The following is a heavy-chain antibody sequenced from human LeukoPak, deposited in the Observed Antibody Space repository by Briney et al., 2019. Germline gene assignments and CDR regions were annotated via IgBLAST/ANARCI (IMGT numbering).Heavy chain of an antibody. CDR2: INHSGST. V-gene: IGHV4-34*01. D-gene: IGHD3-22*01. CDR3: ASRSDPYDSSGYYYA. J-gene: IGHJ5*02. Sequence: SETLSLTCAVYGGSFSGYYWSWIRQPPGKGLEWIGEINHSGSTNYNPSLKSRVTISVDTSKNQFSLKLSSVTAADTAVYYCASRSDPYDSSGYYYAWGLGTLVTVS. CDR1: GGSFSGYY.